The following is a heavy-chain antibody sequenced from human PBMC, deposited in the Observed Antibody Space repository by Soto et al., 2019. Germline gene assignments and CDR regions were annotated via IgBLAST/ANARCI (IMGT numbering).Heavy chain of an antibody. D-gene: IGHD6-13*01. Sequence: PSEALSLTCAVSGYSISLGYYWSWIRQPAGKGLEWIGRIDTSGNTNYNPSLKSRVTMSVDTSKKQFSPKLTSVTAADTAVYYCARYSSNWFQTEGMDVWGQGTTVTVSS. J-gene: IGHJ6*02. CDR2: IDTSGNT. CDR3: ARYSSNWFQTEGMDV. CDR1: GYSISLGYY. V-gene: IGHV4-4*07.